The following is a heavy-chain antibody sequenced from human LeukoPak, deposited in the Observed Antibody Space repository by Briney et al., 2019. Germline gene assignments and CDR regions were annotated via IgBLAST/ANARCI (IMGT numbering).Heavy chain of an antibody. D-gene: IGHD5-12*01. CDR1: GYTFTDYW. Sequence: GESLKISCKVSGYTFTDYWIGWVRQMPGKGLEWMGIVYPGDSDTRYSPSFQGQVTISADKSINTAYLQWSSLKASDTAMYYCARHGNSGYDYRGLYWGQGTLVTVSS. J-gene: IGHJ4*02. CDR2: VYPGDSDT. CDR3: ARHGNSGYDYRGLY. V-gene: IGHV5-51*01.